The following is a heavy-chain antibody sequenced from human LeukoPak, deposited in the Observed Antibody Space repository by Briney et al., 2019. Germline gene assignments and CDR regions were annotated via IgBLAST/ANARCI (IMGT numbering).Heavy chain of an antibody. CDR3: ARRHGDSNYFDY. CDR1: GGSISSGGYY. V-gene: IGHV4-31*03. J-gene: IGHJ4*02. Sequence: SETLSLSCTVSGGSISSGGYYWSWIRQHPGKGLEWIGYIYYSGSTYYNPSLKSRVTTSVDTSKNQFSLKLSSVTAADTAVYYCARRHGDSNYFDYWGQGTLVTVSS. CDR2: IYYSGST. D-gene: IGHD4-17*01.